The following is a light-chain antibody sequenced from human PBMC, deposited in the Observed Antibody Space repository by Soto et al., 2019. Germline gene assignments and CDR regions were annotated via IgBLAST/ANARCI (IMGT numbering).Light chain of an antibody. J-gene: IGLJ2*01. V-gene: IGLV2-11*01. Sequence: QSVLTQPRSVSGSPGQSVTISCTGTSNDVGGYNFVSWYHQHPGKVPKLFIYDVSRRPSGVPDRFSGSKSGNTASLTISGLQAEDEADYYFSSYAGSYTVVFGGGTTLTVL. CDR2: DVS. CDR1: SNDVGGYNF. CDR3: SSYAGSYTVV.